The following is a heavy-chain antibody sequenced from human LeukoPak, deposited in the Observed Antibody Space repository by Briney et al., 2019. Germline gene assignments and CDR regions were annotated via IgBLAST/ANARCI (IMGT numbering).Heavy chain of an antibody. CDR3: ARGFLADLSMVWVDY. Sequence: PGGSLRLSCAASGFSFDDYVMSWVRQAPGQGLEWVSGINWNGGSTGYADSVKGRFTISRDNAENSLYLQMSSLRAEDTALYYCARGFLADLSMVWVDYWGQGTLVTVSS. D-gene: IGHD3-10*01. CDR1: GFSFDDYV. CDR2: INWNGGST. J-gene: IGHJ4*02. V-gene: IGHV3-20*04.